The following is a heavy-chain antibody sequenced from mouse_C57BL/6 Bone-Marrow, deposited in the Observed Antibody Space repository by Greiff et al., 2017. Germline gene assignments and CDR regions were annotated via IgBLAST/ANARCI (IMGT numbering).Heavy chain of an antibody. CDR2: IYPGSGST. D-gene: IGHD1-1*01. CDR3: ARGGYYGRNFDY. Sequence: QVQLQQPGAELVKPGASVKMSCKASGYTFTSYWITWVKQRPGQGLEWIGDIYPGSGSTNYNEKFKSKATLTVDTSSSTAYMQLSSLTSEDSAVYYCARGGYYGRNFDYWGQGTTLTVSS. J-gene: IGHJ2*01. V-gene: IGHV1-55*01. CDR1: GYTFTSYW.